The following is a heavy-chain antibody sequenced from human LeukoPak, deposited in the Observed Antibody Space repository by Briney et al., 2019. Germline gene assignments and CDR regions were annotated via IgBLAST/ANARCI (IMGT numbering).Heavy chain of an antibody. Sequence: PSETLSLTCTVSGGSISSSSYYWGWIRQPPGKGLEWIGSIYYSGSTYYNPSLKSRVTISVDTSKNQFSLKLSFVTAADTAVYYCARVIGSSWYVDYWGQGTLVTVSS. CDR2: IYYSGST. V-gene: IGHV4-39*07. J-gene: IGHJ4*02. D-gene: IGHD6-13*01. CDR3: ARVIGSSWYVDY. CDR1: GGSISSSSYY.